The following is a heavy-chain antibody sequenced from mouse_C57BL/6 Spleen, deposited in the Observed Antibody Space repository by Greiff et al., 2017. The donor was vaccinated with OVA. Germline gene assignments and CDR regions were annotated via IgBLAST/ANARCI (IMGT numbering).Heavy chain of an antibody. CDR3: AREGNWEDYFDY. CDR1: GYSFTGYY. CDR2: INPSTGGT. Sequence: EVQLQQSGPELVKPGASVKISCKASGYSFTGYYMNWVKQSPEKSLEWIGEINPSTGGTTYNQKFKAKATLTVDKSSSTAYMQLKSLTSEDSAVYYWAREGNWEDYFDYWGQGTTLTVSS. J-gene: IGHJ2*01. D-gene: IGHD4-1*01. V-gene: IGHV1-42*01.